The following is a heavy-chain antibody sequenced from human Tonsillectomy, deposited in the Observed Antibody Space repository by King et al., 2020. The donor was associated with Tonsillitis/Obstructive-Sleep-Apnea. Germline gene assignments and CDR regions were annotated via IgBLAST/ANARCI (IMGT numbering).Heavy chain of an antibody. CDR2: ISYDGSNK. CDR1: GFTFSSYG. V-gene: IGHV3-30*18. Sequence: VQLVESGGGVVQPGRSLRLSCAASGFTFSSYGMHWVRQAPGKGLEWVAVISYDGSNKYYADSVKGRFTISRDNSKNTLYLQMNSLRAEDTAVYYCAKELYDLWSGSGYYYYYMDVWGKGTTVTVSS. J-gene: IGHJ6*03. D-gene: IGHD3-3*01. CDR3: AKELYDLWSGSGYYYYYMDV.